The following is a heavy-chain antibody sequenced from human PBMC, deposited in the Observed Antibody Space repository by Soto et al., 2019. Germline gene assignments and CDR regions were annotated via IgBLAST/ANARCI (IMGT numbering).Heavy chain of an antibody. D-gene: IGHD1-26*01. V-gene: IGHV3-48*02. Sequence: GGSLRLSCAASGFTFSSYSMNWVRLAPGKGLEWVSYISSSSSTIYYADSVKGRFTISRDNAKNSLYLQMNSLRDEDTAVYYCARVVGSYGVNWFDPWGQGTLVTVSS. J-gene: IGHJ5*02. CDR1: GFTFSSYS. CDR2: ISSSSSTI. CDR3: ARVVGSYGVNWFDP.